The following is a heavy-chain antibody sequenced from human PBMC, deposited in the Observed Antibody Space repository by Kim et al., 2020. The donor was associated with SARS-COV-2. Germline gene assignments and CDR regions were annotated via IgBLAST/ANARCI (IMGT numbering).Heavy chain of an antibody. CDR1: GGSISSYY. V-gene: IGHV4-59*13. CDR2: IYYSGST. J-gene: IGHJ4*02. Sequence: SETLSLTCTVSGGSISSYYWSWIRQPPGKGLEWIGYIYYSGSTNYNPSLKSRVTISVDTSKNQFSLKLSSVTAADTAVYYCATLAVGATGMGYYFDYWGQGTLVTVSS. CDR3: ATLAVGATGMGYYFDY. D-gene: IGHD1-26*01.